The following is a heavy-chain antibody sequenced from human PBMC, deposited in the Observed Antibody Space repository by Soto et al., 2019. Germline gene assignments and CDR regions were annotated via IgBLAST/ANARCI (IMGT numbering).Heavy chain of an antibody. CDR3: ATLRSYYYHSSSHS. V-gene: IGHV4-39*01. CDR2: IFQSGST. Sequence: SETLSLTCTVSGVSVSSSSYYWGWIRQPPGKGLEWIGSIFQSGSTYYNPSLKSRVSISVDTSKNQFSLGLSSVTAADTAVYYCATLRSYYYHSSSHSWGQGTLVTVSS. J-gene: IGHJ4*02. CDR1: GVSVSSSSYY. D-gene: IGHD3-22*01.